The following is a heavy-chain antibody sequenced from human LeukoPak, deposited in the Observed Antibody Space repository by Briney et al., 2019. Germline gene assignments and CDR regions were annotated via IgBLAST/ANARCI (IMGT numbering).Heavy chain of an antibody. CDR1: GFPFTSYA. D-gene: IGHD6-13*01. J-gene: IGHJ4*02. CDR2: ITGSGANT. Sequence: GGSLRLSCSASGFPFTSYAMNWVRQAPGKGLEWVSAITGSGANTYYADSVRGRFTVSRDNSKNTLYLQMNSLRAEDTAFYYCAHRLSSSWYYFDYTGQGTLVTVSS. V-gene: IGHV3-23*01. CDR3: AHRLSSSWYYFDY.